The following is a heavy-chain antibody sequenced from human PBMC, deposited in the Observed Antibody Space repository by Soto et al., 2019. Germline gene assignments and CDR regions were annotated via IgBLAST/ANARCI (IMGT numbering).Heavy chain of an antibody. CDR1: GYTFTSYG. V-gene: IGHV1-18*04. CDR2: ISAYNDNT. CDR3: ARGQIQSDFDY. Sequence: ASVKVSCKASGYTFTSYGLNWVRQAPGQGLEWMGWISAYNDNTYYAQKVQGRVILTIDTSTSTGSMELRSLISDDAAVYYCARGQIQSDFDYWGQGSLVTVSS. D-gene: IGHD3-3*01. J-gene: IGHJ4*02.